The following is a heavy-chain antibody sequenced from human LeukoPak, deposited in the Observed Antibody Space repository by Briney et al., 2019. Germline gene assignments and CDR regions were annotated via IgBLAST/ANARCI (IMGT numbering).Heavy chain of an antibody. CDR2: ISGSGGST. CDR3: AKDALTYYDFWSGYPTASHFDY. V-gene: IGHV3-23*01. CDR1: GFTFSSYA. D-gene: IGHD3-3*01. Sequence: GGSLRLSCAASGFTFSSYAMSWVRQAPGKGLEWVTAISGSGGSTYYADSVKGRFTISRDNSKDTLYLQMNSLRAEDTAVYYCAKDALTYYDFWSGYPTASHFDYWGQGTLVTVSS. J-gene: IGHJ4*02.